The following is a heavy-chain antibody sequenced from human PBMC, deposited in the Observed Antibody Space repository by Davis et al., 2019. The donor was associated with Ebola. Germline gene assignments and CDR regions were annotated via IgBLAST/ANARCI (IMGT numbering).Heavy chain of an antibody. CDR2: IGPSGNSF. CDR3: AREMRGTADSH. J-gene: IGHJ4*02. V-gene: IGHV3-11*04. Sequence: GESLKISCEVSGFTFSDYYMSWIRQAPGKGLEWIAYIGPSGNSFYCADSVKGRFTISRDNAKNSLYLQMNSLRVEDTAMYYCAREMRGTADSHWGQGTLVTVSS. D-gene: IGHD1/OR15-1a*01. CDR1: GFTFSDYY.